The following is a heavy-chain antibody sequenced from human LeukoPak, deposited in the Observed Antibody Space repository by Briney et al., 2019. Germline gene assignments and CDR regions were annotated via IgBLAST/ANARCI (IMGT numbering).Heavy chain of an antibody. V-gene: IGHV4-39*01. CDR2: INYSGST. D-gene: IGHD6-13*01. J-gene: IGHJ4*02. CDR3: ARRPRAAAGTGLYGY. CDR1: GVSISSSSNC. Sequence: SETLSLTCTVSGVSISSSSNCWGWIRQPPGKGLEWRGRINYSGSTYYNPSLKSRVTISVDTSKNQFSLKLSSVTAADTAVYYCARRPRAAAGTGLYGYWGQGTLVTVSS.